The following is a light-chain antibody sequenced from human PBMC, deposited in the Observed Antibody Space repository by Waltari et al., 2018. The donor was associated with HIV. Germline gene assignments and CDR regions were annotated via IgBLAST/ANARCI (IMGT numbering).Light chain of an antibody. J-gene: IGKJ5*01. Sequence: DIVMPQSPVTLSVSPVERATLSCTASQSVNTNLAWYQQKPGQAPRLLFYGASTRATGTPARFSASGSGTEFTLTISSLQSEDFAVYYCQQYDDWPPITFGQGTRLEIK. CDR3: QQYDDWPPIT. CDR1: QSVNTN. CDR2: GAS. V-gene: IGKV3-15*01.